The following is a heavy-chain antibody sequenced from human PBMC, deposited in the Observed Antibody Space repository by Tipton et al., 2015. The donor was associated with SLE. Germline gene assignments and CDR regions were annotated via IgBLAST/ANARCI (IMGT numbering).Heavy chain of an antibody. Sequence: LRLSCSVSGGSISIGGYYWSWIRQYPGQDLEWIGNIYYSGGTYYNPSLGSRLTISVDTSKNHFSLNLRSVTAADTAVYYCARSDIVVVVAATTAFDIWGQGTMVTVSS. CDR3: ARSDIVVVVAATTAFDI. V-gene: IGHV4-31*02. D-gene: IGHD2-15*01. CDR1: GGSISIGGYY. CDR2: IYYSGGT. J-gene: IGHJ3*02.